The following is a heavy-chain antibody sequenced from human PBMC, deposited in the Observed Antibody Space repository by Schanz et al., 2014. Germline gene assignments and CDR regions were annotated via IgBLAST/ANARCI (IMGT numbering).Heavy chain of an antibody. J-gene: IGHJ4*02. V-gene: IGHV3-48*01. CDR1: GITFSGYS. Sequence: EVQLVESGGGLAQPGGSLGLSCAASGITFSGYSLNWVRRVQGKGLEWVSYSSGSSSTKYYADSVKGRFTISRDNGKKSLYLQLSSLRAEDTAVYFCARDRLECGAECYSVEVFEIWGQGTLVIVSS. D-gene: IGHD2-21*01. CDR2: SSGSSSTK. CDR3: ARDRLECGAECYSVEVFEI.